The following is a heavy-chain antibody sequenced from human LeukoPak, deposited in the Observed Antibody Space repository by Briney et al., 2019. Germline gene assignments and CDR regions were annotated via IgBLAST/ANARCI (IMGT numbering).Heavy chain of an antibody. CDR3: ARVRVSVYYGSGSYPYYFDY. J-gene: IGHJ4*02. CDR1: GFTFDDYG. D-gene: IGHD3-10*01. CDR2: INWNGGST. V-gene: IGHV3-20*04. Sequence: PGGSLRLSCAASGFTFDDYGMSWVRHAPGKGLEWVSGINWNGGSTGYADSVKGRFTISRDNAKNSLYLQMNSLRAEDTALYYCARVRVSVYYGSGSYPYYFDYWGQGTLVTVSS.